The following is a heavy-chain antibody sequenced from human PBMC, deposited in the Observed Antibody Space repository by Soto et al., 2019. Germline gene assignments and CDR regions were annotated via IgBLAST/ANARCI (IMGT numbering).Heavy chain of an antibody. CDR1: GYTFTSYA. V-gene: IGHV1-3*01. D-gene: IGHD3-10*01. Sequence: ASVKVSCKASGYTFTSYAMHWVRQAPGQRLEWMGWINAGNGNTKYSQKFQGRVTITRDTSASTAYMELSSLRSEDTAVYYCARDFVRGVTYIDYWGQGTLVTVSS. CDR2: INAGNGNT. J-gene: IGHJ4*02. CDR3: ARDFVRGVTYIDY.